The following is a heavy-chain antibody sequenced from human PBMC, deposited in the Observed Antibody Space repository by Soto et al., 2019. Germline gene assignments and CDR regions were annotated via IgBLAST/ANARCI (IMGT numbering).Heavy chain of an antibody. Sequence: EVQLVESGGGLVQPGGSLRLSCAASGFTFSGYWMSWVRQAPGKGLEWVANIKQDGSEQFYVDSVKGRVTISRDNAKNSLYLPMNSLGAEDTAVYYCAREAVWGQGTTVTVSS. CDR2: IKQDGSEQ. CDR3: AREAV. CDR1: GFTFSGYW. J-gene: IGHJ6*02. V-gene: IGHV3-7*05.